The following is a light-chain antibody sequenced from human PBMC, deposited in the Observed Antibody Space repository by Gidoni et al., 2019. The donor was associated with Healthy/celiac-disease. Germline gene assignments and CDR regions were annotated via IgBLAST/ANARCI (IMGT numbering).Light chain of an antibody. CDR3: QQYNSYPWT. V-gene: IGKV1-5*01. J-gene: IGKJ1*01. CDR2: DAS. CDR1: QSISSW. Sequence: DIQMTQSPSTLSASVGDRVTITCRPSQSISSWLAWYQQKPGKAPKLLIYDASSLESGVPSRFSGSGSGTEFTLTISSLQPDDFATYYCQQYNSYPWTFXQXTKVEIK.